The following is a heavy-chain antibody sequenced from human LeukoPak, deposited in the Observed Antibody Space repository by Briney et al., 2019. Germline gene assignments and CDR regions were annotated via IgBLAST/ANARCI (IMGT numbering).Heavy chain of an antibody. D-gene: IGHD3-9*01. J-gene: IGHJ5*02. Sequence: SETLSLTCSVSGGSISRSSHYWGWIRQPPGKGPEWIVSINKSGNTFYNPSLKRRVPMSVQTSQNQFSLELSSVTAADTAIYYCARDASYYDILTGYRNWFDPWGQGTLVTVFS. CDR1: GGSISRSSHY. CDR2: INKSGNT. CDR3: ARDASYYDILTGYRNWFDP. V-gene: IGHV4-39*07.